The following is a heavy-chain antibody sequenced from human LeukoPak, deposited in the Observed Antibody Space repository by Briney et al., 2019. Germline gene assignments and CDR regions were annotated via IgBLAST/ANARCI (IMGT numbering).Heavy chain of an antibody. Sequence: SVKVSCKASGGTFSSYAISWVRQAPGQGLEWMGGIIPIFGTANYAQKFQGRVTITADKSTSTAYMELSSLRSEDTAVYYCASPLKYCSSTSCPFDYWAREPWSPSPQ. J-gene: IGHJ4*02. D-gene: IGHD2-2*01. CDR3: ASPLKYCSSTSCPFDY. CDR2: IIPIFGTA. CDR1: GGTFSSYA. V-gene: IGHV1-69*06.